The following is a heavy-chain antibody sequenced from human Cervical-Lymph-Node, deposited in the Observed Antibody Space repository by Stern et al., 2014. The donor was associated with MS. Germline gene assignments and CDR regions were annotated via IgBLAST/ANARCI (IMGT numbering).Heavy chain of an antibody. CDR2: TSPYNGKT. J-gene: IGHJ6*02. CDR3: AREGIPQSVSLYYQHGMDV. V-gene: IGHV1-18*01. D-gene: IGHD5-18*01. CDR1: GYTFTSYG. Sequence: QLVQSGAEVKKPGASVKVSCKASGYTFTSYGISWVRQAPGQGLEWMGWTSPYNGKTNYAQKFQGRVTMTTDTSTSTAYMELRSLRSDDTALYYCAREGIPQSVSLYYQHGMDVWGQGTTVTVSS.